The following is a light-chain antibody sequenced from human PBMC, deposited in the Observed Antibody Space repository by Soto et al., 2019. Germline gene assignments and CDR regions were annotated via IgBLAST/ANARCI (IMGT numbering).Light chain of an antibody. Sequence: QSALTQPPSVSGAPGQRVSICCTGESSNVGPADAVHWYQHLSVTIPMLLIYDDDIRPSGVPDRFSASKSGTSASLVIAGLQDEDEGDYYCQSYDSALNVYVVGTGTTV. CDR2: DDD. CDR3: QSYDSALNVYV. J-gene: IGLJ1*01. V-gene: IGLV1-40*01. CDR1: SSNVGPADA.